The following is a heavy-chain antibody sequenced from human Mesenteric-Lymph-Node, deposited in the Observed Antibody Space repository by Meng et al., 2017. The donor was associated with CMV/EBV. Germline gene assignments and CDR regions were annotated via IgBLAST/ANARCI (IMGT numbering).Heavy chain of an antibody. J-gene: IGHJ4*02. Sequence: GESLKISCAASGFTFSSYWMHWVRQAPGKGLVWVSLIYSGGRDTHYADSVKSRFTVSKDNSQNMVYLQMNSLRAEDTAVYYCASLYSYHYLRYWGQGTLVTVSS. D-gene: IGHD3-16*02. CDR2: IYSGGRDT. CDR3: ASLYSYHYLRY. CDR1: GFTFSSYW. V-gene: IGHV3-74*01.